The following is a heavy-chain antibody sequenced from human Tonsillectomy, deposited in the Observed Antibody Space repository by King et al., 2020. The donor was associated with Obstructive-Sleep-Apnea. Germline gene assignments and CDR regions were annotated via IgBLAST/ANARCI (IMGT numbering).Heavy chain of an antibody. V-gene: IGHV3-7*01. CDR1: LFIFNSDW. J-gene: IGHJ6*02. Sequence: VQLVESGGGLVQPGWSLRRSCAASLFIFNSDWVICGRQAPGKGLEWVANIKQVGGETFYVDCVRGRLTISRDNAKSSLYLQMNSLRAEDTAVYYCAKCNSRSCYYYGMDVWGQGTTVSVSS. D-gene: IGHD2/OR15-2a*01. CDR2: IKQVGGET. CDR3: AKCNSRSCYYYGMDV.